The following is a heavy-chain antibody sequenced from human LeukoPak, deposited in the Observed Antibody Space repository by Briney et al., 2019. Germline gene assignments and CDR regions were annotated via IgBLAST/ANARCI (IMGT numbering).Heavy chain of an antibody. Sequence: GGSLRLSCAASGFTFSSYGMHWVRQAPGKGLEWVAVISYDGSNKYYADSVKGRITISRDNSKNTLYLQMNSLRAEDTAVYYCAREDCSSTSCYGSMGYWGQGTLVTVSS. J-gene: IGHJ4*02. D-gene: IGHD2-2*01. CDR2: ISYDGSNK. CDR3: AREDCSSTSCYGSMGY. V-gene: IGHV3-30*03. CDR1: GFTFSSYG.